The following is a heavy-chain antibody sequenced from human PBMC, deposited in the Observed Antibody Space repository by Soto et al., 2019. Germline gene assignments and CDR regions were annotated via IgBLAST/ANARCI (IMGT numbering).Heavy chain of an antibody. CDR1: GGSISSSSYY. Sequence: SETLSLTCTVSGGSISSSSYYWGWIRQPPGKGLEWIGSIYYSGSTYYNPSLKSRVTISVDTSKNQFSLKLSSVTAADTAVYYCARHPRGSGSYAYYYYMDVWGKGTTVTVSS. V-gene: IGHV4-39*01. J-gene: IGHJ6*03. CDR3: ARHPRGSGSYAYYYYMDV. CDR2: IYYSGST. D-gene: IGHD3-10*01.